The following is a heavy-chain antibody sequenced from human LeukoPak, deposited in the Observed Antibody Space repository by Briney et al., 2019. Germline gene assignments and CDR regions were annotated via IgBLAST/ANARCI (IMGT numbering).Heavy chain of an antibody. D-gene: IGHD3-10*02. CDR3: AELGITMIGGV. Sequence: GGSLRLSCAASGFTFSSYEMNWVRQAPGKGLEWVSYISSSGSTIYYADSVKGRFTISRDDAKNSLYLQMNSLRAEDTAVYYCAELGITMIGGVWGKGTTVTVSS. CDR1: GFTFSSYE. CDR2: ISSSGSTI. V-gene: IGHV3-48*03. J-gene: IGHJ6*04.